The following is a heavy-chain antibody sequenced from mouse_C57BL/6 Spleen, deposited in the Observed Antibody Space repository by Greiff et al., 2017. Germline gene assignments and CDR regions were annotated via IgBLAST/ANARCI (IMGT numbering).Heavy chain of an antibody. CDR2: IDPNSGGT. Sequence: QVQLQQSGAELVKPGASVKLSCKASGYTFTTYWMHWVKQRPGRGLEWIGRIDPNSGGTKYNEKFKSKATLTVDEPSSTAYMQLSSLTSEDSAVYYCARKVWGGSSEFDYWGQGTTLTVSS. J-gene: IGHJ2*01. CDR3: ARKVWGGSSEFDY. V-gene: IGHV1-72*01. CDR1: GYTFTTYW. D-gene: IGHD1-1*01.